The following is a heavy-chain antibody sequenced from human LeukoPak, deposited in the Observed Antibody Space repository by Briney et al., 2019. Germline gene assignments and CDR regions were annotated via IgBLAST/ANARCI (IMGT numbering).Heavy chain of an antibody. CDR3: AKETYYDFWSGYGKALDY. CDR1: GFTLRSYG. J-gene: IGHJ4*02. Sequence: GGSLRLSCAASGFTLRSYGMSWVRQAPGKGLEWVSGISSSGGGTYYADFVKGRFTISRDNSKNTLYLQMNSLRAEDTAVYYCAKETYYDFWSGYGKALDYWGQGTLVTVSS. V-gene: IGHV3-23*01. CDR2: ISSSGGGT. D-gene: IGHD3-3*01.